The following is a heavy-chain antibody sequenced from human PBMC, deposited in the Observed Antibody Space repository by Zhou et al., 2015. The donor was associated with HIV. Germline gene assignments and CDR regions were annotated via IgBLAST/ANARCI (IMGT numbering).Heavy chain of an antibody. D-gene: IGHD1-26*01. CDR2: IIPILGIA. CDR1: GGTFSSYT. V-gene: IGHV1-69*02. CDR3: ARSVPRGELLLDYYYGMDV. J-gene: IGHJ6*02. Sequence: QVQLVQSGAEVKKPGSSVKVSCKASGGTFSSYTISWVRQAPGQGLEWMGRIIPILGIANYAQKFQGRVTITADKSTSTAYMELSSLRSEDTAVYYCARSVPRGELLLDYYYGMDVWGQGTTVTVSS.